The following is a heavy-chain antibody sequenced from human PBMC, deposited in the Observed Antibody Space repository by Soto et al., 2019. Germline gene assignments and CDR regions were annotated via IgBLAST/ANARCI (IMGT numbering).Heavy chain of an antibody. J-gene: IGHJ4*02. CDR3: ARGMTTVTPFEY. CDR1: GGSISSGGYS. D-gene: IGHD4-4*01. V-gene: IGHV4-30-2*01. Sequence: QLQLQESGSGLVKPSQTLSLTCAVSGGSISSGGYSCSWIRQPPGKGLEWIGYIYHSGSTYYNPALKNRVTISVDGSKNQCSLKLSSVTAADTAVYYCARGMTTVTPFEYWGQGTLVTVSS. CDR2: IYHSGST.